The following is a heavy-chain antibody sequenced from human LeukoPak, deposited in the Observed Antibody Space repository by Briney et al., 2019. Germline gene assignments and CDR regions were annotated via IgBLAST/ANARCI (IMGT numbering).Heavy chain of an antibody. CDR3: ARAAGGTGYYFGD. J-gene: IGHJ4*02. Sequence: SVKVFCKASGGTFSSYAISWVRQAPGQGLEWMGGIIPIFGTANYAQKFQGRVTITADKSTSTAYMELSSLRSEDTAVYYCARAAGGTGYYFGDWGQGTLVTVSS. V-gene: IGHV1-69*06. CDR2: IIPIFGTA. D-gene: IGHD6-13*01. CDR1: GGTFSSYA.